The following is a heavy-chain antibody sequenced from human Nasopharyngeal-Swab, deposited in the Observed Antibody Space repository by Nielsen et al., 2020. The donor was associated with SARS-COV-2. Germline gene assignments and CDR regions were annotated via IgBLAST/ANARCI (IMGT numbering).Heavy chain of an antibody. J-gene: IGHJ4*02. Sequence: GESLKSSCAASGVTFSSYAMHWVRQAPGKGLEWVAVISYDGSNKYYADSVKGRFTISRDNSKNTLYLQMNSLRAEDTAVYYCGRTAHWGQGTLVTVSS. CDR3: GRTAH. CDR2: ISYDGSNK. CDR1: GVTFSSYA. V-gene: IGHV3-30*04.